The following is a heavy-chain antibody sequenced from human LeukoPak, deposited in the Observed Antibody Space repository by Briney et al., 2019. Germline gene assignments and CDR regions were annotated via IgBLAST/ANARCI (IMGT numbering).Heavy chain of an antibody. J-gene: IGHJ4*02. Sequence: PGGSLRLSCVASGFIFSDQYMDWVRQATGKGLEWLGRVRNKAHNYMTEYAASVKARITISRDDSLKSLFLQLHTLTVEDTAVYYCVRGGGYFFDYWGRGTLVTVSS. CDR1: GFIFSDQY. CDR3: VRGGGYFFDY. D-gene: IGHD4-23*01. V-gene: IGHV3-72*01. CDR2: VRNKAHNYMT.